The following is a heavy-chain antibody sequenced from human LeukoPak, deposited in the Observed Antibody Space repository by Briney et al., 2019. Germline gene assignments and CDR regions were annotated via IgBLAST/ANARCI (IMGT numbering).Heavy chain of an antibody. CDR2: LHYGRIT. CDR1: GGSISGYY. D-gene: IGHD5-18*01. J-gene: IGHJ4*02. Sequence: SETLSLTCTVSGGSISGYYSNWIPQPPRKGLEWIGYLHYGRITNYNPSLKRRITISVDTSKNQFSLKVNSVTAADTAVYYCARSTDSLAQLWFGFDYWGQGTLATVSS. CDR3: ARSTDSLAQLWFGFDY. V-gene: IGHV4-59*08.